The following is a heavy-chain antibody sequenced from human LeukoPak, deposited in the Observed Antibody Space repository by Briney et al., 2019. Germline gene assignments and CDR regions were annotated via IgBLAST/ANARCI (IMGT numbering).Heavy chain of an antibody. Sequence: SETLSLTCTVSGGSISSGGYYWSWIRQHPGKGLEWIGYIYYSGSTYCNPSLKSRVTISVDTSKNQFSLKLSSVTAADTAVYYCARGYYYDSSGYYSGVFDYWGQGTLVTVSS. V-gene: IGHV4-31*03. CDR3: ARGYYYDSSGYYSGVFDY. D-gene: IGHD3-22*01. CDR1: GGSISSGGYY. CDR2: IYYSGST. J-gene: IGHJ4*02.